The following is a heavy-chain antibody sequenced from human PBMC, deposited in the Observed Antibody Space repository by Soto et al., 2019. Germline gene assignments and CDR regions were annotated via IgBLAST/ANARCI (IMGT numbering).Heavy chain of an antibody. CDR1: GFTFSNYG. Sequence: QVQLVESGGGVVQPGRSLRLSCAASGFTFSNYGMHWVRQAPGKGLEWVAFIWYDGGNKYYAESVKGRFTISRDNSKNTLYLQMNSLRAEDTAGYYCARDGDVNTGFGKDYWGQGTLVTVSS. V-gene: IGHV3-33*01. J-gene: IGHJ4*02. D-gene: IGHD3-16*01. CDR3: ARDGDVNTGFGKDY. CDR2: IWYDGGNK.